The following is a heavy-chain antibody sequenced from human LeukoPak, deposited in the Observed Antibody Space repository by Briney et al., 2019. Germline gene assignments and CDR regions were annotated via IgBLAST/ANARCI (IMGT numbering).Heavy chain of an antibody. CDR3: VRSTGYFYYGMDV. J-gene: IGHJ6*02. CDR1: GFIFSNYA. V-gene: IGHV3-23*01. CDR2: ISGGGAA. Sequence: GGSLRLSCEASGFIFSNYAVYWVRQAPGEGLEWVSVISGGGAATYADSVKGRFTISRDNSRNTVYLQMDNLRDEDLAVYYCVRSTGYFYYGMDVWGQGTTVTVS.